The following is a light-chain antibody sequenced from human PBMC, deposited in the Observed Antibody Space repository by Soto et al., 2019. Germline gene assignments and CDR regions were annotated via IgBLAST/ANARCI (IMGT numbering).Light chain of an antibody. CDR2: GAS. J-gene: IGKJ1*01. CDR1: QSVSSSY. Sequence: EIVLTQSPGTLSLSPGERATLSCRPSQSVSSSYLAWYQQKPGQAPRLLIYGASSRATGIPDRFSGSGSGTDFTLTISRLEPEDFAVYYCQQYGNSWTFGQGTKVDIK. CDR3: QQYGNSWT. V-gene: IGKV3-20*01.